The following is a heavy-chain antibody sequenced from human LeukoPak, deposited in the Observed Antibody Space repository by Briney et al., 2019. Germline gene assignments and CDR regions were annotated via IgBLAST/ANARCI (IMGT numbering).Heavy chain of an antibody. CDR1: GYTFTSYY. V-gene: IGHV1-46*01. J-gene: IGHJ4*02. CDR3: AREPLWEYYFDY. D-gene: IGHD1-26*01. CDR2: INPSGGST. Sequence: ASVKVSCKASGYTFTSYYMHWVRQAPGQGLEWMGIINPSGGSTSYAQKFQGRVTMTGDMSTSTVYMELSSLRSEDTAVYYCAREPLWEYYFDYWGQGTLVTVSS.